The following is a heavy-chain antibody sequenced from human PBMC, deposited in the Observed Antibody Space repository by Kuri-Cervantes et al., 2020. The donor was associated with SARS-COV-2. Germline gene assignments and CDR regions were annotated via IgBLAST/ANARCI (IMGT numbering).Heavy chain of an antibody. CDR3: VEGGARITNSGVVIANWFDP. V-gene: IGHV4-34*01. D-gene: IGHD3-3*01. CDR2: INHSGNT. Sequence: GSLRLSCTVSGGSISSYYWSWVRQPPGKGLEWIGEINHSGNTNYDPSLKSRVTISIDTSKNQFSLKLSSVTAADTAVYYCVEGGARITNSGVVIANWFDPWGQGTLVTVSS. J-gene: IGHJ5*02. CDR1: GGSISSYY.